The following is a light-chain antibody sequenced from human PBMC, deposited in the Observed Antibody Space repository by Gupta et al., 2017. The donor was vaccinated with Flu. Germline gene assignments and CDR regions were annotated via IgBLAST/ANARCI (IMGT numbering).Light chain of an antibody. Sequence: QTPLSQTPSESGSPRQSLTISCTGTNSDIGAYKYVSWYQQHPGKAPQLIIYGVSNRPSGVSNRFSGSKSGDTASLTISGLQAEDEADYYCCSYTTSSTLVFGAGTKVTVL. J-gene: IGLJ1*01. CDR3: CSYTTSSTLV. V-gene: IGLV2-14*03. CDR1: NSDIGAYKY. CDR2: GVS.